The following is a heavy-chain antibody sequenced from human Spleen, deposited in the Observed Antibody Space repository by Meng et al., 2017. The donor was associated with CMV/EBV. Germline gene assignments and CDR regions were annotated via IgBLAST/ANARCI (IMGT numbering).Heavy chain of an antibody. J-gene: IGHJ6*02. CDR2: INPNSGGT. Sequence: ASVKVSCKASGYTFTGYYMHWVRQAPGQGLEWMGWINPNSGGTNYAQKFQGRVTMTTDTSTSTAYMELRSLRSDDTAVYYCARNGGRGDYYYAMDVWGQGTTVTVSS. CDR1: GYTFTGYY. D-gene: IGHD3-16*01. V-gene: IGHV1-2*02. CDR3: ARNGGRGDYYYAMDV.